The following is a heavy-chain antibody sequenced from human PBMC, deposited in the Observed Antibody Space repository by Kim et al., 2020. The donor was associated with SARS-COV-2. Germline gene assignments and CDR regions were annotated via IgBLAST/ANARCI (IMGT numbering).Heavy chain of an antibody. D-gene: IGHD3-10*01. CDR2: SVT. J-gene: IGHJ4*02. Sequence: SVTTYANSVKGQFTISRDNAENTLYLQMNSLTADDTAMYFCARDVSGADDYWGQGTLVTVSS. V-gene: IGHV3-74*01. CDR3: ARDVSGADDY.